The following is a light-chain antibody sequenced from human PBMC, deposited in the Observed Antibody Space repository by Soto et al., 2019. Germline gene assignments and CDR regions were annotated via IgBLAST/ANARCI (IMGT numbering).Light chain of an antibody. CDR1: QSVISTY. CDR2: GAS. J-gene: IGKJ4*01. Sequence: EIVLTQSPGTLSLSPGERATLSCRASQSVISTYLAWYQQKPGQTPRLLIDGASNRATGITDRFTGSGSGTDFTLTISRLEPEDFAVYYCQQYGSSPLTFGGGTKVEIK. CDR3: QQYGSSPLT. V-gene: IGKV3-20*01.